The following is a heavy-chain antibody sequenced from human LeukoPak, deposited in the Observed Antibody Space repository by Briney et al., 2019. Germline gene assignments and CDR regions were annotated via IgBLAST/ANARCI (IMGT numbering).Heavy chain of an antibody. V-gene: IGHV4-31*03. CDR1: GGSISSAAYY. J-gene: IGHJ5*02. CDR2: IYYTGSA. CDR3: ARDTSSSWYGGWFDP. Sequence: PSETLSLTCTVSGGSISSAAYYWSWLRQRPGKGLEWIGYIYYTGSAYYYPYLRSRVTISVDTSQNQFSLDLRSVTAADTAVYYCARDTSSSWYGGWFDPWGQGTLVTVSS. D-gene: IGHD6-13*01.